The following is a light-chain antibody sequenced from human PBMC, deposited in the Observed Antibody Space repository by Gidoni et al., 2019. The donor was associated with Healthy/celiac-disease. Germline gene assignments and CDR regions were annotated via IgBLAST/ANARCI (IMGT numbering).Light chain of an antibody. CDR1: PGVSSH. CDR2: GAS. V-gene: IGKV3-15*01. Sequence: EIVMTQSPATLSVSPGERAHLSCRASPGVSSHLAWYQQKPGQAPRLLSYGASTRATGIPARFSGSGSGTEFTLTISSLQSEDFAVYYCQQYNNWPPLTFGGGTKVEIK. J-gene: IGKJ4*01. CDR3: QQYNNWPPLT.